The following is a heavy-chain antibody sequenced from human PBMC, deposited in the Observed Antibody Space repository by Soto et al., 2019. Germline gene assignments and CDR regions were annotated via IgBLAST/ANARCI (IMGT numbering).Heavy chain of an antibody. V-gene: IGHV1-69*01. CDR3: ARPDYYDSSGYYYSRSAFDI. J-gene: IGHJ3*02. Sequence: QVQLVQSGAEVKKPGSSVKVSCKASGGTFSSYAISWVRQAPGQGLEWMGGIIPIFGPANYAQKFQGRVTMTADESTSTAYMELSSLRSEDTAVYYCARPDYYDSSGYYYSRSAFDIWGQGTMVTVSS. D-gene: IGHD3-22*01. CDR1: GGTFSSYA. CDR2: IIPIFGPA.